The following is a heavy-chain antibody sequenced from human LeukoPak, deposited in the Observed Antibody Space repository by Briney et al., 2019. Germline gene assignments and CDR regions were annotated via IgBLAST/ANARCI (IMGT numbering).Heavy chain of an antibody. D-gene: IGHD3-22*01. J-gene: IGHJ4*02. Sequence: GSLRLSCAASGFTLSSYAMGWVRQPPGKGLEWIGYIYYSGSTNYNPSLKSRVTISVDTSKNQFSLKLSSVTAADTAVYYCAASADYYDSSGYYYNDYWGQGTLVTVSS. CDR3: AASADYYDSSGYYYNDY. CDR2: IYYSGST. CDR1: GFTLSSYA. V-gene: IGHV4-59*01.